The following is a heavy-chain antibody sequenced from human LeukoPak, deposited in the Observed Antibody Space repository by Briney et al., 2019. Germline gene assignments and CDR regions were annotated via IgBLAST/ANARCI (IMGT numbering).Heavy chain of an antibody. CDR3: ARDGIAAAGVFFDY. D-gene: IGHD6-13*01. V-gene: IGHV4-34*01. CDR1: GGPFSAY. CDR2: INQSGST. Sequence: SETLSLTCAVYGGPFSAYWSWIRQPPGKGLEWIGEINQSGSTNYNPSLNSRVIISRDTSKNQFSLKLSSVTAADTAVYYCARDGIAAAGVFFDYWGQGTLVTVSS. J-gene: IGHJ4*02.